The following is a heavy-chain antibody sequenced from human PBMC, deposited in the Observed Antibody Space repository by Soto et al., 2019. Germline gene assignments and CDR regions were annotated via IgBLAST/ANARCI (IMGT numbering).Heavy chain of an antibody. CDR1: GYSFSSHC. CDR3: ARDVSGPGATYVMDV. D-gene: IGHD2-2*01. CDR2: INPGGGRT. Sequence: AASLKGSCKAAGYSFSSHCIYWVRQAPGQGLQWMGIINPGGGRTAYAQKFQGRVTLTRDMSTSTVYMELTSLTYDDTAVYYCARDVSGPGATYVMDVWGQGTTVT. J-gene: IGHJ6*01. V-gene: IGHV1-46*01.